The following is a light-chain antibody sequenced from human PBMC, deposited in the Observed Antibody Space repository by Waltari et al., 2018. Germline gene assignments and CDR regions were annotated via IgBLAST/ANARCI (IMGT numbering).Light chain of an antibody. CDR2: GAS. CDR1: RSVRSTY. CDR3: QHRDHWPPDAT. V-gene: IGKV3D-20*02. J-gene: IGKJ3*01. Sequence: EIVLTQSPGTLSLSPGERASLPCRASRSVRSTYLAWYQQKPGQAPRLLIYGASSRATGIPARFSGSGSGTDFTLTISSLEPEDFAVYYCQHRDHWPPDATFGPGTKVDI.